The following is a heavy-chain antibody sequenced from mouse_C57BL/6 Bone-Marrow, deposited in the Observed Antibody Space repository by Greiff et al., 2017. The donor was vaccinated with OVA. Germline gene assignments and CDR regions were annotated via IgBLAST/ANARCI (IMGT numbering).Heavy chain of an antibody. J-gene: IGHJ4*01. Sequence: VQLQQSGAELARPGASVKLSCKASGYTFTSYGISWVKQRTGQGLEWIGEIYPRRGNTYYNEKFKGKATLTADKSSSTAYMELRSLTSEDSAVYFCARSRLPHYYAMDYWGQGTSVTVSS. D-gene: IGHD2-2*01. CDR1: GYTFTSYG. V-gene: IGHV1-81*01. CDR2: IYPRRGNT. CDR3: ARSRLPHYYAMDY.